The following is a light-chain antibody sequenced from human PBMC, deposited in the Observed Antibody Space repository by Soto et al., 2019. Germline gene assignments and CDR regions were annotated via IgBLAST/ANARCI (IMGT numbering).Light chain of an antibody. V-gene: IGKV4-1*01. CDR1: QSLLYSPNNKNY. CDR3: QQYYSPPQT. CDR2: CAS. Sequence: DIVMTQSPDSLAVPLGERATIDCKSSQSLLYSPNNKNYLAWYQQKPGQPPKLLIYCASTPQSGVPDRFSGSESGEDFALTISSLQAEDVALYYCQQYYSPPQTFGQGTKVEIK. J-gene: IGKJ1*01.